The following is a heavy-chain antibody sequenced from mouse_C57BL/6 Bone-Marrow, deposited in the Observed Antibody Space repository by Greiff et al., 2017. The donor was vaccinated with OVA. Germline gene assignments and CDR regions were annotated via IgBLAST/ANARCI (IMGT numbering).Heavy chain of an antibody. V-gene: IGHV1-26*01. Sequence: EVQLQQSGPELVKPGASVKISCKASGYTFTDYYMNWVKQSHGKSLEWIGDINPNNGGTSYNQKFKGKATLTVDKSSSTAYMEIRSLTSEDSAVYYCARKVYDYDGPWFAYWGQGTLVTVSA. CDR2: INPNNGGT. D-gene: IGHD2-4*01. J-gene: IGHJ3*01. CDR1: GYTFTDYY. CDR3: ARKVYDYDGPWFAY.